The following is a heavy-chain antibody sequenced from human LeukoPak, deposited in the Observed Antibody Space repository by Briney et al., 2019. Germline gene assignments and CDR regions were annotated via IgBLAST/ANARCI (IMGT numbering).Heavy chain of an antibody. CDR1: GGSISSSSYY. Sequence: SETLSLTCTVSGGSISSSSYYWGWIRQPPGKGLEWIGSAYYSGSTYYNPSPKSRVTISVDTSKNQFSLKLSSVTAADTAVYYCARGPMQIDYWGQGTLVTVSS. V-gene: IGHV4-39*07. J-gene: IGHJ4*02. CDR3: ARGPMQIDY. CDR2: AYYSGST.